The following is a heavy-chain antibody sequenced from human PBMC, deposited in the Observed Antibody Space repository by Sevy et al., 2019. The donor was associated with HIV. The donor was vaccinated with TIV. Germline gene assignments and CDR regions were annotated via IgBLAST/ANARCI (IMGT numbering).Heavy chain of an antibody. CDR2: ISSSGSTI. J-gene: IGHJ6*02. CDR1: GFTFSDYY. Sequence: GGSLRLSCAASGFTFSDYYMSWIRQAPGKGLEWVSYISSSGSTIYYADSVKGRFTISRDNAKNSLYLQMNSLRAEDTAVYYCVRDLSYYGSGSYPLYYYGMDVWGQGTTVTVSS. V-gene: IGHV3-11*01. D-gene: IGHD3-10*01. CDR3: VRDLSYYGSGSYPLYYYGMDV.